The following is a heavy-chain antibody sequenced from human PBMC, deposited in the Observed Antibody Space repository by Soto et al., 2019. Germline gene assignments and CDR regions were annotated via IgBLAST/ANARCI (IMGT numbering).Heavy chain of an antibody. CDR3: ARGGVTGIVGIFGIPLDI. J-gene: IGHJ3*02. CDR2: IGYDGNNK. Sequence: QVQLVESGGGWVQPGRSLRLSCEATGFSFTTYGMHWVRQAPGKGLEWVAVIGYDGNNKYYADSVEGRFTISRDNSKNTVYLQMKSLRGDDTAVYYCARGGVTGIVGIFGIPLDIWGQGTVVPVSS. CDR1: GFSFTTYG. D-gene: IGHD1-1*01. V-gene: IGHV3-33*01.